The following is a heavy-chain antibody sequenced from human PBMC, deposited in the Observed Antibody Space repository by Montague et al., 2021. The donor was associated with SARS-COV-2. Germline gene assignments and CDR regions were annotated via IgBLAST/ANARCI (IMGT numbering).Heavy chain of an antibody. J-gene: IGHJ6*02. CDR2: ISHGGGT. CDR1: GGSFSSY. V-gene: IGHV4-34*01. D-gene: IGHD2-15*01. Sequence: SETLSLTCDVYGGSFSSYWSGIRQPPGRGLEWVGQISHGGGTNYNPSLKSRFTISVDTSKNQVSLKLSSVTAADTAVYYCASHCGGGRCYFGMDVWGQGTTVTVSS. CDR3: ASHCGGGRCYFGMDV.